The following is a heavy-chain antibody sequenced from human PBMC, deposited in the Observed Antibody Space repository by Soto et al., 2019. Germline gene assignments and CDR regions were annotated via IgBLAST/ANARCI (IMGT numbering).Heavy chain of an antibody. D-gene: IGHD2-2*01. J-gene: IGHJ4*02. CDR1: GYTFTGYY. Sequence: ASVKVSCKASGYTFTGYYMHWVRQAPGQGLEWMGWINPNSGGTNYAQKFQGWVTMTRDTSISTAYMELSRLRSDDTAVYYCARAGTEDWYQLDYWGQGTLVTVSS. CDR2: INPNSGGT. CDR3: ARAGTEDWYQLDY. V-gene: IGHV1-2*04.